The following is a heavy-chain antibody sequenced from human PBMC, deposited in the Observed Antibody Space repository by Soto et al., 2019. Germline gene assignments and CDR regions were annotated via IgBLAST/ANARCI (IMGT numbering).Heavy chain of an antibody. Sequence: QVQLVQSGAEVKKPGSSVKVSCKAFGGTLSRYTISWVRQAPGQGLEWMGRIIPILDMANYAQNFKDRVTITADKSTNTAYMELNTLTSEDRAVYYCEIGGSSWYYVDHWGQGTLVTVSS. D-gene: IGHD6-13*01. J-gene: IGHJ4*02. CDR2: IIPILDMA. V-gene: IGHV1-69*02. CDR1: GGTLSRYT. CDR3: EIGGSSWYYVDH.